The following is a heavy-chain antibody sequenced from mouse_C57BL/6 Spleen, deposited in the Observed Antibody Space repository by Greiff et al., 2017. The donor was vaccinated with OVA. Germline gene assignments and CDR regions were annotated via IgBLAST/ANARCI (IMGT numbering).Heavy chain of an antibody. CDR2: INPNNGGT. CDR3: ARGGTGNWFAY. J-gene: IGHJ3*01. D-gene: IGHD4-1*01. CDR1: GYTFTDYY. Sequence: VQLQQSGPELVKPGASVKISCKASGYTFTDYYMNWVKQSHGKSLEWIGDINPNNGGTSYNQKFKGKATLTVDKSSSTAYMELRSLTSEDSAVYYCARGGTGNWFAYWGQGTLVTVSA. V-gene: IGHV1-26*01.